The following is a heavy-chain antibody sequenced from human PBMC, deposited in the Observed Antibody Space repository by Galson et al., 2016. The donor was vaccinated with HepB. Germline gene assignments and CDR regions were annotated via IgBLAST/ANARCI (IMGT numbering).Heavy chain of an antibody. CDR1: GDSVSSNTAT. J-gene: IGHJ4*02. Sequence: CAISGDSVSSNTATWNWIRQSPSRGLEWLGRTFYRSDWHYDYAVSVKGRITINPDTSKNQFPLQLNSVTPEDTALYYCARGGYDSHPVWGLGTLVTVSS. CDR3: ARGGYDSHPV. CDR2: TFYRSDWHY. V-gene: IGHV6-1*01. D-gene: IGHD3-9*01.